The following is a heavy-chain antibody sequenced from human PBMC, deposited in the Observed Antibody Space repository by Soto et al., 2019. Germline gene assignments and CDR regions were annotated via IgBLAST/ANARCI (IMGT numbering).Heavy chain of an antibody. CDR1: GGSFSGYY. V-gene: IGHV4-34*01. CDR2: INHSGST. J-gene: IGHJ6*02. D-gene: IGHD6-13*01. CDR3: ARGSYSSSGLKYYYYYYGIDV. Sequence: SETLFLTFAVYGGSFSGYYWSWIRQPPGKGLEWIGEINHSGSTNYNPSLKSRVTISVDTSKNQFSLKLSSVTAADTAVYYCARGSYSSSGLKYYYYYYGIDVWGQGTTVTVSS.